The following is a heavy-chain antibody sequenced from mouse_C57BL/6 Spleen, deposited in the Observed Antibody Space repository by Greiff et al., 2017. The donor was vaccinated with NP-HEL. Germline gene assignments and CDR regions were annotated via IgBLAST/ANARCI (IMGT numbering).Heavy chain of an antibody. CDR2: IYPRSGNT. J-gene: IGHJ4*01. CDR1: GYTFTSYG. CDR3: ATPVVAPYYAMDY. V-gene: IGHV1-81*01. Sequence: VQLQQSGAELARPGASVKLSCKASGYTFTSYGISWVKQRTGQGLEWIGEIYPRSGNTYYNEKFKGKATLTADKSSSTAYMELRSLTSEDSAVYFCATPVVAPYYAMDYWGQGTSVTVSS. D-gene: IGHD1-1*01.